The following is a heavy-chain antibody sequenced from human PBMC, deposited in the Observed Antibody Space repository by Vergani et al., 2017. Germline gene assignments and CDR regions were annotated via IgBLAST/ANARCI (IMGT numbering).Heavy chain of an antibody. V-gene: IGHV3-30*02. J-gene: IGHJ4*02. CDR2: IGKDGINT. CDR3: AKYLRDSTDGLPDS. Sequence: QVQLVESGGGVVQPGRSLTLSCVASGFTFSSHGMHWVRQAPGKGLEWLAYIGKDGINTRYRDAVKGRFTVSRDNSKDILYLQMDSLRSEDTALYYCAKYLRDSTDGLPDSWGPGTLVIVSS. D-gene: IGHD2-21*02. CDR1: GFTFSSHG.